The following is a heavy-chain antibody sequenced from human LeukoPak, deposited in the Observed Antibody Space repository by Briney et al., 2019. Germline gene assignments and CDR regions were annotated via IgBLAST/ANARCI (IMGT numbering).Heavy chain of an antibody. V-gene: IGHV3-43*02. J-gene: IGHJ4*02. CDR3: AKAIGYAMGLFDY. D-gene: IGHD2-8*01. CDR1: GLSFDDYA. Sequence: GGSLRLSCAASGLSFDDYAMHWVRQAPGKGLEWVSLITGDGGNTYYADSVKGRFTISKDNSKTSLYLQMNSLRTEDTALYYCAKAIGYAMGLFDYWGQGTLVTVSS. CDR2: ITGDGGNT.